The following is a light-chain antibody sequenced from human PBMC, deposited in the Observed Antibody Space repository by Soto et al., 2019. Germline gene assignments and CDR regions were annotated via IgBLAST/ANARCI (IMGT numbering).Light chain of an antibody. Sequence: DIPMTQSPSSLSASVGDRVTITCRASQSISSYLNWYQQKPGKAPKLLIYAASSLHSGDPSRFSGSGSGTDFTLTIRSLQPEDFATYYGQQSYSTPLTVGQGTKLEIK. V-gene: IGKV1-39*01. J-gene: IGKJ2*01. CDR3: QQSYSTPLT. CDR2: AAS. CDR1: QSISSY.